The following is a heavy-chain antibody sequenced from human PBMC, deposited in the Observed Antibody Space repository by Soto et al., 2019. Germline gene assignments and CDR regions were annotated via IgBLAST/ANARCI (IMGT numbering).Heavy chain of an antibody. CDR1: GFTFSNYA. D-gene: IGHD2-2*02. V-gene: IGHV3-23*01. CDR2: ISGSGGST. CDR3: AKDPLGYCSSTSCYMTDLNWFDP. J-gene: IGHJ5*02. Sequence: EVQLLESGGGLVQPGGSLRLSCAASGFTFSNYAMSWVRQAPGKGLEWVSAISGSGGSTYYADSVKGRFTISRDNSKNTLYLQMNSRRAEDTAVYYCAKDPLGYCSSTSCYMTDLNWFDPWGQGTLVTVSS.